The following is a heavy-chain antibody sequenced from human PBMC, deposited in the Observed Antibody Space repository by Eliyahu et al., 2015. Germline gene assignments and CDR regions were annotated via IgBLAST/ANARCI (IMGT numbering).Heavy chain of an antibody. CDR3: ARRSNSWSSVYFDY. CDR2: IYYSVVT. V-gene: IGHV4-59*01. CDR1: GDSITTSY. Sequence: QVQLQESGPGLVKPSETLSLTCTVSGDSITTSYWTWLRQSPGKGLEWIGYIYYSVVTNYSPSLKSRVTISADXSKNQFSLNLSSVTAADTAVYYCARRSNSWSSVYFDYWGEGTLVTVSS. J-gene: IGHJ4*02. D-gene: IGHD6-13*01.